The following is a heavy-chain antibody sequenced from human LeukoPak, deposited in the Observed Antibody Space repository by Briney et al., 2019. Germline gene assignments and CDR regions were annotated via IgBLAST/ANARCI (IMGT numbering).Heavy chain of an antibody. J-gene: IGHJ4*02. V-gene: IGHV3-74*01. CDR3: ARELPFDY. Sequence: PGGPLRLSCAASGFHFSSYWMHWVRQPPGKRLVWVSRISGDGSSTTYAESVKGRFTISRDNAKNTLYLEMNSLRAEDTAVYYCARELPFDYWGQGTLVTVSS. CDR1: GFHFSSYW. CDR2: ISGDGSST.